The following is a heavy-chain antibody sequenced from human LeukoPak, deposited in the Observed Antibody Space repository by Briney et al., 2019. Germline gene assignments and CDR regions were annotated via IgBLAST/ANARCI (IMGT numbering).Heavy chain of an antibody. V-gene: IGHV4-39*01. D-gene: IGHD2-15*01. CDR3: ARRYCSGGTCYYFDY. J-gene: IGHJ4*02. CDR1: GGSISSSSYY. Sequence: SETLSLTCTVSGGSISSSSYYWGWIRQPPGKGLEWIGSIYYSGSTYYNPSLKSRVTISVDTSKNQFSLKVSSVTAADTAVYYCARRYCSGGTCYYFDYWGQGTLVTVSS. CDR2: IYYSGST.